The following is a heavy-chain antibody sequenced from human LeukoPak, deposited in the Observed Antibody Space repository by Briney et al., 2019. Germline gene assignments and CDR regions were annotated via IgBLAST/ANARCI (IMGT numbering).Heavy chain of an antibody. CDR1: GGSISSYY. Sequence: SETLSLTCTVSGGSISSYYWSWIRRPPGKGLEWIGYIYYSGSTNYNPSLKSRVTISVDTSKNQFSLKLSSVTAADTAVYYCARVKTYYYDSSGYYYVRYFDYWGQGTLVTVSS. CDR3: ARVKTYYYDSSGYYYVRYFDY. CDR2: IYYSGST. D-gene: IGHD3-22*01. V-gene: IGHV4-59*01. J-gene: IGHJ4*02.